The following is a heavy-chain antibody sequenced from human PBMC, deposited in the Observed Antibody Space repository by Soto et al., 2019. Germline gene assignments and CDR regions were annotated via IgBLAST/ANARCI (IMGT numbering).Heavy chain of an antibody. V-gene: IGHV1-69*13. CDR1: GGEFSSCA. Sequence: VKVSYQPSGGEFSSCASSWLRQDPGQGLERRGGIIPIFDTADYTQKFQGRVTITADDAKSTAYMELSSLRSEDTAVYYCAFLATGYYYYGMDVWGQGTPVTVSS. CDR3: AFLATGYYYYGMDV. CDR2: IIPIFDTA. J-gene: IGHJ6*02.